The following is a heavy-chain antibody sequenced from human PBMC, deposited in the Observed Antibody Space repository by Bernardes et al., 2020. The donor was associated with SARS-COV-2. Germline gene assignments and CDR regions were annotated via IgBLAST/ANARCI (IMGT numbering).Heavy chain of an antibody. CDR1: GFTFSSYE. CDR3: AGMIAAAGTNYYYYYGMDV. CDR2: ISTSGTTI. V-gene: IGHV3-48*03. J-gene: IGHJ6*02. Sequence: GGSLRLSCAASGFTFSSYEMNWVRQAPGKGLEWVSYISTSGTTIYYADSVKGRFTISRDNAGNSLYMQMNSLRADDTAVYYCAGMIAAAGTNYYYYYGMDVWGQGTTVTVSS. D-gene: IGHD6-13*01.